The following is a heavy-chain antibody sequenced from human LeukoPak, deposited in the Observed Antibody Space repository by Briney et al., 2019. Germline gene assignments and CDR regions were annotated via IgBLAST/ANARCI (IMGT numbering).Heavy chain of an antibody. V-gene: IGHV3-23*01. Sequence: GGTLRLSCVASGFIFSNYGMSWVRQVPGKGLEWVSSVRVDGHTTFYADSVKGRSTISRDNSKNTLYLQMNSPRAEDTAVYYCVTAPYGDYYYYMDVWGKGTTVTISS. CDR3: VTAPYGDYYYYMDV. CDR2: VRVDGHTT. CDR1: GFIFSNYG. J-gene: IGHJ6*03. D-gene: IGHD4-17*01.